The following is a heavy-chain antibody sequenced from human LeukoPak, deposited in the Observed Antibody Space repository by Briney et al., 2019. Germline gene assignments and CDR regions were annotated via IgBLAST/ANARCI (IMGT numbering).Heavy chain of an antibody. Sequence: SETLSLTCTVSGGSISCSSYYWGWIRQPPGKGLEWIGSIYYSGSTYYNPSLKSRVTISVDTSKNQFSLKLSSVTSADTAVYYCARLTDYYDSSGYLWADAFDIWGQGTMVTVSS. V-gene: IGHV4-39*07. D-gene: IGHD3-22*01. CDR1: GGSISCSSYY. CDR3: ARLTDYYDSSGYLWADAFDI. CDR2: IYYSGST. J-gene: IGHJ3*02.